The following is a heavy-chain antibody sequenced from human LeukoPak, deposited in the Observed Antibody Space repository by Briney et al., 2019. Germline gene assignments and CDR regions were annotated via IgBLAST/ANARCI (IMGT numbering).Heavy chain of an antibody. V-gene: IGHV3-23*01. CDR1: GFTFSSYA. D-gene: IGHD4-17*01. Sequence: PGGSPRLSCAASGFTFSSYAMSWVRQAPGKGLEWVSAISGSGGSTYYADSVKGRFTISRDNSKNTLYLQMNSLRAEDTAVYYCANAYHDYGDYVPPGWGQGTLVTVSS. J-gene: IGHJ4*02. CDR2: ISGSGGST. CDR3: ANAYHDYGDYVPPG.